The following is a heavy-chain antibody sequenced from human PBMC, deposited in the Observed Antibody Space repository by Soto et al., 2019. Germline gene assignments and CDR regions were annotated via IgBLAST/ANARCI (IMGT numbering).Heavy chain of an antibody. CDR2: ISSSGSTI. D-gene: IGHD1-26*01. Sequence: GGSLRLSCAASGFSLSDYSMNWVRQAPGKGLEWVSYISSSGSTIFYADSVKGRFTISRDNAKNSLYLQMNSLRDEDTAVYNCARGLRYSGSYFPSVDYWGQGTLVTV. V-gene: IGHV3-48*02. J-gene: IGHJ4*02. CDR3: ARGLRYSGSYFPSVDY. CDR1: GFSLSDYS.